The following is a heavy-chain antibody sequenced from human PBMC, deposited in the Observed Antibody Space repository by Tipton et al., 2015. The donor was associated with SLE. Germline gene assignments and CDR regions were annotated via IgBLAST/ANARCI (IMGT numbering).Heavy chain of an antibody. V-gene: IGHV4-34*10. CDR1: GGSFSDYY. D-gene: IGHD2-8*01. CDR2: INHTGGT. J-gene: IGHJ5*02. CDR3: ARGLMVDRNWFDP. Sequence: TLSLTCAVYGGSFSDYYWSWIRQTPGEGLEWIGEINHTGGTNYNPSLESRVTMSVDTSTNTAYMELRSLRSDDTAIYFCARGLMVDRNWFDPWGQGTPVTVSS.